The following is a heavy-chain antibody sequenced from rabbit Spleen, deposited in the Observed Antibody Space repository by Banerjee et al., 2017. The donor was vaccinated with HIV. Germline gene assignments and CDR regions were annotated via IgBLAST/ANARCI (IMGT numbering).Heavy chain of an antibody. V-gene: IGHV1S40*01. J-gene: IGHJ3*01. CDR2: IYTRDGST. CDR3: ARDLVGVIGWNFYL. D-gene: IGHD1-1*01. Sequence: QSLEESGGGLVKPGASLTLTCKASGFSFSSGYDMCWVRQAPGKGLELIAWIYTRDGSTYYASWVNGRFTISRTSSTTVTLRMTSLTAADRAAYFCARDLVGVIGWNFYLWGQGTLVTVS. CDR1: GFSFSSGYD.